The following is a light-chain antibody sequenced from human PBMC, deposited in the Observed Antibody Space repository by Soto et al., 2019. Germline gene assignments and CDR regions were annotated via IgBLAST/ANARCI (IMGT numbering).Light chain of an antibody. Sequence: DIQMTQSQSSLSASVGDRVTITCRASQSISNYLACSQQKPGKVPKLLIYAASTLHSGVPSRFSGSGSGTDFTLTISSLQPEDVATYYCQQYNSAPWTFGHGTKVEIK. CDR1: QSISNY. J-gene: IGKJ1*01. CDR2: AAS. V-gene: IGKV1-27*01. CDR3: QQYNSAPWT.